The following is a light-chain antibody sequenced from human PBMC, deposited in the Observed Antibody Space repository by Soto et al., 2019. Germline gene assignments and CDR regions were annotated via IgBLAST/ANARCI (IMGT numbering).Light chain of an antibody. CDR3: QEYSRDPRR. CDR1: QSISTW. CDR2: QAS. J-gene: IGKJ1*01. V-gene: IGKV1-5*03. Sequence: DIQMTQSPSTLSTSVGDRVTITFRVSQSISTWLAWYQQKPGKAPKLLIYQASSLESGVPSRFSGSGSGTEFTLTISSLQADDFATYYCQEYSRDPRRFGQGTKVDIK.